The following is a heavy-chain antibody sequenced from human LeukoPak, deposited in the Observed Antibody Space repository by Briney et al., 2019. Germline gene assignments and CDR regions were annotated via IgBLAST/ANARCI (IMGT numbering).Heavy chain of an antibody. CDR1: GYTFTAFY. D-gene: IGHD1-14*01. CDR3: AREAGDNAYDF. Sequence: ASVKVSCKASGYTFTAFYFHWVRQAPGQGLECMGWINPNNGDTRYAQNFQGRVTMTRDTSITTVYLEPSSLRSDDTAIYYCAREAGDNAYDFWGPGTMVTVSS. J-gene: IGHJ3*01. V-gene: IGHV1-2*02. CDR2: INPNNGDT.